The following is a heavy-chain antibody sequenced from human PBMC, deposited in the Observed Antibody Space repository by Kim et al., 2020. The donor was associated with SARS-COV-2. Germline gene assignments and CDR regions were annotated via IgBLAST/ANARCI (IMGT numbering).Heavy chain of an antibody. D-gene: IGHD3-22*01. Sequence: SVKVSCKASGGTFSSYAISWVRQAPGQGLEWMGGIIPIFGTANYAQKFQGRVTITADESTSTAYMELSSLRSEDTAVYYCASNPRGYYYDSSGSWGQGTLVTVSS. J-gene: IGHJ5*02. V-gene: IGHV1-69*13. CDR1: GGTFSSYA. CDR3: ASNPRGYYYDSSGS. CDR2: IIPIFGTA.